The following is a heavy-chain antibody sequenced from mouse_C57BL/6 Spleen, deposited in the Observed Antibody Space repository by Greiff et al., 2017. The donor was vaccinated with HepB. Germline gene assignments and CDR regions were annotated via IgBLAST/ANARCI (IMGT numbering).Heavy chain of an antibody. V-gene: IGHV5-9*01. D-gene: IGHD3-2*02. Sequence: DVKLVESGGGLVKPGGSLKLSCAASGFTFSSYTMSWVRQTPEKRLEWVATISGGGGNTYYPDSVKGRFTISRDNAKNTLYLQMSSLRSEDTALYYCARHGSSGYDYWGQGTTLTVSS. J-gene: IGHJ2*01. CDR3: ARHGSSGYDY. CDR1: GFTFSSYT. CDR2: ISGGGGNT.